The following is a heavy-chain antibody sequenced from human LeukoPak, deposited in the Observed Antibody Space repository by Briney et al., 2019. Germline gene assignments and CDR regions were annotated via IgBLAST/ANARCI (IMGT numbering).Heavy chain of an antibody. V-gene: IGHV3-23*01. J-gene: IGHJ6*02. CDR2: ISGSGGST. CDR3: AKDLYCSGGSCYVGSKGYYGMDV. Sequence: GSLRLSCAASGFTFSSYAMSWVRQAPGKGLEWVSAISGSGGSTYYADSVKGRFTISRDNSKNTLYLQMNSLRAEDTAVYYCAKDLYCSGGSCYVGSKGYYGMDVWGQGTTVTVSS. CDR1: GFTFSSYA. D-gene: IGHD2-15*01.